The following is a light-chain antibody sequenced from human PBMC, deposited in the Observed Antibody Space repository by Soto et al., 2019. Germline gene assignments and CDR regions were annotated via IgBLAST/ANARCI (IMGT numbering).Light chain of an antibody. Sequence: EIVMTQSPVTLSVSPGERATLSCRASQSISSNLAWYQQKPGQAPRLLIFGASTRATVVPARFSGSESGTEFTITISSLQSEDFAVYYCLQHNNWPRTFGEGTKVEVK. CDR2: GAS. V-gene: IGKV3-15*01. CDR3: LQHNNWPRT. J-gene: IGKJ1*01. CDR1: QSISSN.